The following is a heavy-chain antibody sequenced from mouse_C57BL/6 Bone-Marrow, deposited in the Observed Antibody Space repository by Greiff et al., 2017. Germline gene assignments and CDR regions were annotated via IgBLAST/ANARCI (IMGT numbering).Heavy chain of an antibody. V-gene: IGHV1-4*01. J-gene: IGHJ4*01. CDR2: INPSSGYT. Sequence: VQLQQSGAELARPGASVKMSCKASGYTFTSYTMHWVKQRPGQGLEWIGYINPSSGYTKYNQKFKDKATLTADKSSSTAYMQLSSLTSEDSAVYYCARIPYKGAMDYWGQGTSVTVSS. CDR1: GYTFTSYT. D-gene: IGHD1-3*01. CDR3: ARIPYKGAMDY.